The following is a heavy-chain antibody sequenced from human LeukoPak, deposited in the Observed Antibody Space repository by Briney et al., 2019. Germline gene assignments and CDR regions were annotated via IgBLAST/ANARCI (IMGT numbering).Heavy chain of an antibody. Sequence: GGSLRLSCAVSGFTFSSYAMSWVRQAPGKGLEWVSVISGSGGSTYYADSVKGRFTISRDNSKNTLYLQMNSLRAEDTAVYYCAKEGVDYYDSSGYYYFDYWGQGTLVTVSS. CDR2: ISGSGGST. CDR3: AKEGVDYYDSSGYYYFDY. V-gene: IGHV3-23*01. J-gene: IGHJ4*02. D-gene: IGHD3-22*01. CDR1: GFTFSSYA.